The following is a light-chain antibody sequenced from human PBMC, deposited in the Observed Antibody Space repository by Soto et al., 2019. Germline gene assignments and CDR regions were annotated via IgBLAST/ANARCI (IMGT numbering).Light chain of an antibody. V-gene: IGLV2-11*01. CDR3: CAYAGSYTLYV. CDR2: EVN. CDR1: SSDVGGYDY. Sequence: QSVLTQPASVSGSPGQSITMSCTGTSSDVGGYDYVSWYQLHPGKAPKLMVFEVNKRPSGVPDRFSGSKSGNTASLTISGLQAEDEADYYCCAYAGSYTLYVFGTGTKVTVL. J-gene: IGLJ1*01.